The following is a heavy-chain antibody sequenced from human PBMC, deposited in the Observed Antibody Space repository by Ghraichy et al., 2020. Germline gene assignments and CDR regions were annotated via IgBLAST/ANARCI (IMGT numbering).Heavy chain of an antibody. CDR1: GYTFTSYG. V-gene: IGHV1-18*04. D-gene: IGHD3-3*01. Sequence: ASVKVSCKASGYTFTSYGISWVRQAPGQGLEWMGWISAYNRNTNYAQKLQGRVTMTTDTSTSTAYMELRSLRSDDTAVYYCAREGSHYDFWSGYPSYYYYGMDVWGQGTTVTVSS. J-gene: IGHJ6*02. CDR2: ISAYNRNT. CDR3: AREGSHYDFWSGYPSYYYYGMDV.